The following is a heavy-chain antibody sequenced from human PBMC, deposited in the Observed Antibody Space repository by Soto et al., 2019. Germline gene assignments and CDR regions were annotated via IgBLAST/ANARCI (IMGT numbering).Heavy chain of an antibody. Sequence: GSLRLSCAASGFTFSDYYMSWIRQAPGKGLEWVSYISSSGSTIYYADSVKGRFTISRDNAKNSLYLQMNSLRAEDTAVYYCARARQDCSGGSCYPNYYYYYYMHVWGKGTTVTVSS. J-gene: IGHJ6*03. CDR3: ARARQDCSGGSCYPNYYYYYYMHV. V-gene: IGHV3-11*01. D-gene: IGHD2-15*01. CDR2: ISSSGSTI. CDR1: GFTFSDYY.